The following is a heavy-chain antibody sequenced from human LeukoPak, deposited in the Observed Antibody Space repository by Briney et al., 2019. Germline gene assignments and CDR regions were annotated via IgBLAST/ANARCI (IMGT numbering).Heavy chain of an antibody. CDR3: ARGGGNNGGYYFDS. V-gene: IGHV4-34*01. CDR2: INHRGTT. Sequence: SETLSLTCAVYGGSFSDYYWSWIRQPPGKGLEWIGEINHRGTTNYNPSLKSRVSISVDSSKNQFSLDVSSVTAADTAVYYCARGGGNNGGYYFDSWGQGILVTVSS. J-gene: IGHJ4*03. D-gene: IGHD1/OR15-1a*01. CDR1: GGSFSDYY.